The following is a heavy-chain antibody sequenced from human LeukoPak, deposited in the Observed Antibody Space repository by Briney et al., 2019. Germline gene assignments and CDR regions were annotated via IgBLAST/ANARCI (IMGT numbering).Heavy chain of an antibody. J-gene: IGHJ4*02. Sequence: GASVKVSCKASGYTFTGYYMHWVRQAPGQGLEWMGWINPNSGGTNYAQKFQGRVTMTRDTSISTAYMELSRLRSDDTAVYYCARDPIFGVVNRFDYWDQGTLVTVSS. D-gene: IGHD3-3*01. CDR1: GYTFTGYY. CDR2: INPNSGGT. CDR3: ARDPIFGVVNRFDY. V-gene: IGHV1-2*02.